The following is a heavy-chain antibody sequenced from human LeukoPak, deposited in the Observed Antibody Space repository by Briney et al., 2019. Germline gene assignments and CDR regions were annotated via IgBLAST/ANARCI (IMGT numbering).Heavy chain of an antibody. CDR2: IRQDGIDK. CDR1: GFPFSNYA. J-gene: IGHJ4*02. V-gene: IGHV3-7*01. CDR3: VREDIGEIAAAKSHFDY. D-gene: IGHD6-13*01. Sequence: GGSLRLSCAASGFPFSNYAMSWVRQAPGKALEWVANIRQDGIDKYYVDSVKGRFTISRDNAQNSLYLQMNSLRAEDTAVYYCVREDIGEIAAAKSHFDYWGQGTLVTVSS.